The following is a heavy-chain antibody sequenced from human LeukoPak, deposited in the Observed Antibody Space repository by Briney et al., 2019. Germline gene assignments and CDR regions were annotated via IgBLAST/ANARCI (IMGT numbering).Heavy chain of an antibody. CDR3: ASSPAVANNGVWGNYYYMDV. J-gene: IGHJ6*03. CDR2: IIPIFGTA. D-gene: IGHD2-8*01. V-gene: IGHV1-69*05. CDR1: GGTFSSYA. Sequence: ASVKVSCKASGGTFSSYAISWLRQAPGQGLEWMGGIIPIFGTANYAQKFQGRVTITTDESTSTAYMELSSLRSEDTAVYYCASSPAVANNGVWGNYYYMDVWGKGTTVTVSS.